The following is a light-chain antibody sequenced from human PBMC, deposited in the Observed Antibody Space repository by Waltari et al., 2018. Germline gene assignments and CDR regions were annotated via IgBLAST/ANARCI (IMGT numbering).Light chain of an antibody. Sequence: QSVLTQPPSVSAAPGQRVTLPCSGGSSHIGNNYVSWYRQFPVTAPKLRIYENTGLPSGIPGRFPGARSGTSATLYIAGLQAGDEADYYCGTWDSSLSGAVVGGGTHLTVL. CDR1: SSHIGNNY. CDR3: GTWDSSLSGAV. J-gene: IGLJ7*01. CDR2: ENT. V-gene: IGLV1-51*02.